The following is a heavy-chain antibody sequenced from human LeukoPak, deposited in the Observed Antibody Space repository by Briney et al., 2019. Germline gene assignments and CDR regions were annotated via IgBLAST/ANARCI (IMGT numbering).Heavy chain of an antibody. J-gene: IGHJ4*02. V-gene: IGHV3-66*01. CDR3: ARGGYYDILTRVFDS. Sequence: AGGSLRLSCAASEFSVGSNYMTWVRQAPGKGLEWVSLIYSGGSTYYADSVKGRFTISRDNSKNTLYLQMNSLRAEDTAVYYCARGGYYDILTRVFDSWGQGTLVTVSS. D-gene: IGHD3-9*01. CDR2: IYSGGST. CDR1: EFSVGSNY.